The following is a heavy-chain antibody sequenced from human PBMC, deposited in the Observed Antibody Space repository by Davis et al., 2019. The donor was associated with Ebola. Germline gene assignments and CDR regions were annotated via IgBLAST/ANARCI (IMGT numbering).Heavy chain of an antibody. J-gene: IGHJ3*02. CDR1: GGSLSSRSYY. V-gene: IGHV4-61*05. D-gene: IGHD4-17*01. CDR3: ARVGSDGDDGYFDAFDI. CDR2: IYYSGRT. Sequence: GSLRLSCTVSGGSLSSRSYYWAWIRQPPGKGLVWLGYIYYSGRTEYNPSLKSRVTMSVDTSKKQFPLNLHSVTAADTAFYYCARVGSDGDDGYFDAFDIWGHGAMVTVSS.